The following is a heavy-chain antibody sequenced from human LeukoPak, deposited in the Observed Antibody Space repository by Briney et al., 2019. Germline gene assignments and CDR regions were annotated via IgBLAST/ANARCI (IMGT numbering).Heavy chain of an antibody. CDR1: GGSISSYY. V-gene: IGHV4-59*01. J-gene: IGHJ4*02. CDR2: IYYSGST. Sequence: SETLSLTCTVSGGSISSYYWSWIRQPPGKGLEWIGYIYYSGSTNYNPSLKSRVTISVDTSKNQFSLKLSSVTAAETAVYYCARAGAGYDSSGYYSYYFDYWGQGTLVTVSS. CDR3: ARAGAGYDSSGYYSYYFDY. D-gene: IGHD3-22*01.